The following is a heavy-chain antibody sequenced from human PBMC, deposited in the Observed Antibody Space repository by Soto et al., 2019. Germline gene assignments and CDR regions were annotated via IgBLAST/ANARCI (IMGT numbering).Heavy chain of an antibody. CDR1: GFTVSSNY. D-gene: IGHD1-26*01. J-gene: IGHJ6*02. CDR3: AMASGGYGNMDYYGMDV. CDR2: IYSGGST. Sequence: EVQLVESGGGLVQPGGSLRLSCAASGFTVSSNYMSWVRQAPGKGLEWVSVIYSGGSTYYADSVKGRFTISRHNSKNTLYRQMNSLSAEDTAVYYCAMASGGYGNMDYYGMDVGGQGTTVTVSS. V-gene: IGHV3-53*04.